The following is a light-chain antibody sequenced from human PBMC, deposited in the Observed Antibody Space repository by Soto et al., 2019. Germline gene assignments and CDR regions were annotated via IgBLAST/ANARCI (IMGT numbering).Light chain of an antibody. Sequence: QSALTQPASVSGSPGQSIPISCTGTSNDVGSYNLVSWYQQHPGKAPKLMIYEGSKRPSGVSNRFSGSKSDNTASLTISGLQAEDEADYYCCSYAGSSTFVFGGGTKLTVL. CDR3: CSYAGSSTFV. CDR1: SNDVGSYNL. J-gene: IGLJ2*01. CDR2: EGS. V-gene: IGLV2-23*03.